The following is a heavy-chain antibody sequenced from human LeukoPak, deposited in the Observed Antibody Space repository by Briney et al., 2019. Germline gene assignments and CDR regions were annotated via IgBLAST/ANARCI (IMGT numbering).Heavy chain of an antibody. CDR2: ISSSSSYI. J-gene: IGHJ4*02. D-gene: IGHD2-21*02. Sequence: GGSLRLSCAASGFTFSSYSMNWDRQAPGKGLEWVSSISSSSSYIYYADSVKGRFTISRDNAKNSLYLQMNSLRAEDTAVYYCARDPEAYCGGDCSHNFDYWGQGTLVTVSS. V-gene: IGHV3-21*01. CDR1: GFTFSSYS. CDR3: ARDPEAYCGGDCSHNFDY.